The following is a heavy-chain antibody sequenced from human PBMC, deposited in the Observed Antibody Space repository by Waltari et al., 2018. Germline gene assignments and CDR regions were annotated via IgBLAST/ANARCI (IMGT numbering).Heavy chain of an antibody. D-gene: IGHD3-22*01. Sequence: QVQLVQSGAEVKKPGSSVKVSCKASGYTFTSYAMHLVRQAPGQRLEWMGWINAGNGNTKYSQKFQGRVTITRDTSASTAYMELSSLRSEDTAVYYCARDYYDDAFDIWGQGTMVTVSS. CDR2: INAGNGNT. CDR3: ARDYYDDAFDI. V-gene: IGHV1-3*01. CDR1: GYTFTSYA. J-gene: IGHJ3*02.